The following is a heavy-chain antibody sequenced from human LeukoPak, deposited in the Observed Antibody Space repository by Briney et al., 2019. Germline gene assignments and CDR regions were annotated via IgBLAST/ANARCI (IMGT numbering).Heavy chain of an antibody. CDR3: ARAVSITMVRGAALPFDY. CDR1: GGSFSGYY. J-gene: IGHJ4*02. D-gene: IGHD3-10*01. Sequence: PSETLSLTCAVYGGSFSGYYWSWIRQPPGKGLEWIGEINHSGSTNYNPSLKSRVTISVDTSKNQFSLKLSSVTAADTAVYYCARAVSITMVRGAALPFDYWGQGTLVTVSS. CDR2: INHSGST. V-gene: IGHV4-34*01.